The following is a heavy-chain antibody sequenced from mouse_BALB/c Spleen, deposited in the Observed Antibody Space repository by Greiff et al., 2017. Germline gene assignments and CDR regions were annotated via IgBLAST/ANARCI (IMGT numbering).Heavy chain of an antibody. CDR3: ARERELGFDY. CDR1: GYSITSGYY. J-gene: IGHJ2*01. V-gene: IGHV3-6*02. CDR2: ISYDGSN. Sequence: EVKLMESGPGLVKPSQSLSLTCSVTGYSITSGYYWNWIRQFPGNKLEWMGYISYDGSNNYNPSLKNRISITRDTSKNQFFLKLNSVTTEDTATYYCARERELGFDYWGQGTTLTVSS. D-gene: IGHD4-1*01.